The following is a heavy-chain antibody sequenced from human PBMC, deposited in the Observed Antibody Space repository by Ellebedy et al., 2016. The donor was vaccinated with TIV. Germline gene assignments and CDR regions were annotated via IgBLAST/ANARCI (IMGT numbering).Heavy chain of an antibody. CDR2: IYQDGGVQ. CDR3: ARRGSYGDYAVQINSWFDP. V-gene: IGHV3-7*01. Sequence: GGSLRLSCEASGFSFRSYWMSWVRQAPGKGLEWVANIYQDGGVQYYVDSVKGRFTISRDNADNSLFLQMNSLRAEDTAVYYCARRGSYGDYAVQINSWFDPWGQGTLVTVSS. D-gene: IGHD4-17*01. J-gene: IGHJ5*02. CDR1: GFSFRSYW.